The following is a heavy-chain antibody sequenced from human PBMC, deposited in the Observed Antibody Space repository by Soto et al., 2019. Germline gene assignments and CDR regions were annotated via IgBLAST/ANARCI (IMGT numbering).Heavy chain of an antibody. CDR1: GYTLTELS. Sequence: ASVKVSCKVSGYTLTELSMHWVRQAPGKGLEWMGGFDPEDGGTIYAQKFQGRVTMTEDTSTDTAYMELSSLRSEDTAVYYCATAPPRSSSGWYEVVSGFDYWGQGTLVTVSS. J-gene: IGHJ4*02. D-gene: IGHD6-19*01. CDR2: FDPEDGGT. V-gene: IGHV1-24*01. CDR3: ATAPPRSSSGWYEVVSGFDY.